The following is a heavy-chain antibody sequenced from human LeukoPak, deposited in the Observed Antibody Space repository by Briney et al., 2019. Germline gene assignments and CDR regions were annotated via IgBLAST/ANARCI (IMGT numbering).Heavy chain of an antibody. D-gene: IGHD6-6*01. CDR1: GGTFSSYA. CDR3: ANNAYSSSSYPRTLHWFDP. J-gene: IGHJ5*02. V-gene: IGHV1-69*05. Sequence: GSSVKVSCKASGGTFSSYAISWVRQAPGQGLEWMGGIIPIFGTANYAQKFQGRVTITTDESTSTAYMELSSLRSEDTAVYYCANNAYSSSSYPRTLHWFDPRGQGTLVTVSS. CDR2: IIPIFGTA.